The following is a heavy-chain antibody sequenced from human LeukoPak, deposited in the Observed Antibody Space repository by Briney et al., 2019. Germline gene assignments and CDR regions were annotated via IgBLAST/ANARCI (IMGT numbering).Heavy chain of an antibody. CDR2: ISSSSSYI. J-gene: IGHJ4*02. V-gene: IGHV3-21*01. Sequence: GGSLRLSCAASGFTFSSYSMNWVRQAPGKGLEWVSSISSSSSYIYYADSEKGRFTISRDNAKNSLYLQMNSLRAEDTAVYYCAGAYYYDSMDYWGQGTLVTVSS. CDR3: AGAYYYDSMDY. CDR1: GFTFSSYS. D-gene: IGHD3-22*01.